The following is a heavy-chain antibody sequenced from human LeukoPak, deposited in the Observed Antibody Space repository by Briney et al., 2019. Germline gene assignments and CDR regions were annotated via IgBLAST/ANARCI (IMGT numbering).Heavy chain of an antibody. J-gene: IGHJ4*02. D-gene: IGHD2-21*01. CDR2: IYENGGTT. V-gene: IGHV3-23*01. CDR1: GFTFRSHA. Sequence: PGGSLRLSCVGSGFTFRSHAMSWVRPAPQKGLEFVSGIYENGGTTYYADSVKGRFSISRDNSKNTLYLQMDSLRGEGTAIYYCAKDFRIGYSAHFDYWGQGALVTVSS. CDR3: AKDFRIGYSAHFDY.